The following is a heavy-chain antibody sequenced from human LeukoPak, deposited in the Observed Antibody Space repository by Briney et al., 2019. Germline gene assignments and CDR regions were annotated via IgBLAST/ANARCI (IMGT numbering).Heavy chain of an antibody. J-gene: IGHJ1*01. Sequence: SETLSLTCTVSGGSISSSSYYWGWIRQPPGKGLEWIGSIYYSGSTYYNPSLKSRVTISVDTSKNQFSLKLSSVTAADTAVYYCARGTPVAGNPYFNVWGQGSLVTVAS. V-gene: IGHV4-39*07. CDR2: IYYSGST. CDR3: ARGTPVAGNPYFNV. D-gene: IGHD6-19*01. CDR1: GGSISSSSYY.